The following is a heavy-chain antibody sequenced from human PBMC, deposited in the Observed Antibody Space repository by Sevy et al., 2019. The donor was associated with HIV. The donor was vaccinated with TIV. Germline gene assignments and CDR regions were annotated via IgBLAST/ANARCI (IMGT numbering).Heavy chain of an antibody. J-gene: IGHJ4*02. CDR3: ARAGYYYDNAAYYALDS. CDR1: GFTFSNYA. D-gene: IGHD3-22*01. V-gene: IGHV3-33*01. CDR2: IWSDGAYQ. Sequence: GGSLRLSCAATGFTFSNYAMHWVRQAPGKGMEWVAIIWSDGAYQYHGDSVKGRFNISRDNSKNTLYLQMNNVRVEDTAVYYCARAGYYYDNAAYYALDSWGQGTLVTVSS.